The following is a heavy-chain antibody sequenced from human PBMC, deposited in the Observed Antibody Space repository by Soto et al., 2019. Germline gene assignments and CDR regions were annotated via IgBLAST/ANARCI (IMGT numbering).Heavy chain of an antibody. CDR2: IDNSGST. CDR1: GGSISSFS. D-gene: IGHD6-19*01. V-gene: IGHV4-59*01. CDR3: ARAPQWLVHWFDP. J-gene: IGHJ5*02. Sequence: QVQLQESGPGLVKPSETLSLTCTVSGGSISSFSWSWIRQPTGKGLEWIGYIDNSGSTDYNPSLTSRVTISVDRSKNQFSLKLSSVTAADTAVYYCARAPQWLVHWFDPWGQGTLVTVSS.